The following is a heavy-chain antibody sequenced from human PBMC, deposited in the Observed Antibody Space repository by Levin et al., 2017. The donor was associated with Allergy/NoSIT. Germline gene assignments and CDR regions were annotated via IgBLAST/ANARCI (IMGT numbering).Heavy chain of an antibody. D-gene: IGHD3-10*01. CDR2: IFHSGDA. CDR3: ARAAVRGLIAKFDY. V-gene: IGHV4/OR15-8*02. CDR1: GDSISSTNW. J-gene: IGHJ4*02. Sequence: SETLSLTCVVSGDSISSTNWWTWVRQPPGKGLEWIGEIFHSGDANYNPSLKSRVTIFMDNSTNHFSLNLTSVTAADTAVYYCARAAVRGLIAKFDYWGQGTLVTVSS.